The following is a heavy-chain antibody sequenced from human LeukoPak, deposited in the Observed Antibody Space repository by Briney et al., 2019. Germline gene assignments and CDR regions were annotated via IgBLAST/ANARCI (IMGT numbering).Heavy chain of an antibody. CDR1: GYTFTGYY. D-gene: IGHD3-10*01. Sequence: GASVKVSRKASGYTFTGYYMHWVRQAPGQGLEWMGRINPNGGGTNYAQKFQGRVTMTRDTSISTAYMELSRLRSDDTAVYYCHYGSGSYPLWGQGTLVTVSS. V-gene: IGHV1-2*06. J-gene: IGHJ4*02. CDR2: INPNGGGT. CDR3: HYGSGSYPL.